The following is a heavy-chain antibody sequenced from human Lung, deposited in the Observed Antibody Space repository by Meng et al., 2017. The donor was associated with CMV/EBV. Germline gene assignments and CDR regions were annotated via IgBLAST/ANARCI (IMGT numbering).Heavy chain of an antibody. CDR2: ISYDGSKK. V-gene: IGHV3-30-3*01. J-gene: IGHJ6*02. Sequence: SCAASGLTFSSYAVYWVRQAPGKGPEWVAVISYDGSKKDYADSVKGRFTISRDNSQNTLFLQMESLRAEDTAVYYCARDPRLNGMDVWGQGTTVTFSS. CDR3: ARDPRLNGMDV. CDR1: GLTFSSYA. D-gene: IGHD1-1*01.